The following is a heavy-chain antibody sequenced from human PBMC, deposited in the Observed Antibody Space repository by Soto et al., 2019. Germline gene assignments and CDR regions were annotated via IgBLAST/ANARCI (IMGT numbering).Heavy chain of an antibody. CDR1: GGAFNGYY. J-gene: IGHJ4*02. D-gene: IGHD3-10*01. V-gene: IGHV4-34*01. CDR2: INHSGTV. CDR3: ARAGAALVRGSIGGFDY. Sequence: QVHLQQWGAGLLKPSETLSLTCAVNGGAFNGYYWTWIRQSPGKGLQWIGEINHSGTVDYNPSLKSRVTFSIDTSKKQFSLTLTSVTAADTADYYCARAGAALVRGSIGGFDYWGQGTLVTVSS.